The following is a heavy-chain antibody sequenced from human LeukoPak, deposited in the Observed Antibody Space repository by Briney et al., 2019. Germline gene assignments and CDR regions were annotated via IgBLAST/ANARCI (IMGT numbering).Heavy chain of an antibody. D-gene: IGHD6-13*01. Sequence: ASAKVSCKASGYTFTSYYMHWVRQAPGQGLEWMGIINPSGGSTSYAQKFQGRVTMTRDTSTSTVYMELSSLRSEDTAVYYCARDRAAAEDYYYYYGMDVWGQGTTVTVSS. CDR2: INPSGGST. V-gene: IGHV1-46*01. CDR3: ARDRAAAEDYYYYYGMDV. J-gene: IGHJ6*02. CDR1: GYTFTSYY.